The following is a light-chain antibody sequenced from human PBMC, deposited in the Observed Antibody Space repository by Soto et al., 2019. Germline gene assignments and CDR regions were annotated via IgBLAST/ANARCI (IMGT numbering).Light chain of an antibody. V-gene: IGLV2-11*01. Sequence: QSVLTQPRSVSGSPGQSVTISCTGTNNDVGGYNFVSWYQQQPGKAPKLMIYDVTKRPSGVPDRFSGSKSGNTASLTISGLQADDDADYYFSSYAGSYTLVFGGGTKLTVL. CDR1: NNDVGGYNF. CDR2: DVT. CDR3: SSYAGSYTLV. J-gene: IGLJ3*02.